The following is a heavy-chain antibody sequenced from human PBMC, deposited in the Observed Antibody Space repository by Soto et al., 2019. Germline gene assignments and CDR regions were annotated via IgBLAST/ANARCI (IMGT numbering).Heavy chain of an antibody. V-gene: IGHV4-61*01. J-gene: IGHJ4*02. D-gene: IGHD4-17*01. CDR2: IYYSGST. CDR1: GGSVSSGSYY. Sequence: QVQLQESGPGLVKPSETLSLTCTVSGGSVSSGSYYWSWIRQPPGKGLEWIGYIYYSGSTNYNPSLKSRVTISVDTSKNQFALELSSGTAADTAVYYCARSLDYGERVDYWGQGTLVAVSS. CDR3: ARSLDYGERVDY.